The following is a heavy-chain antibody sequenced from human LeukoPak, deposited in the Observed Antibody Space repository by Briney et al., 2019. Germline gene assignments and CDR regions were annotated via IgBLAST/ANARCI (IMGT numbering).Heavy chain of an antibody. V-gene: IGHV3-23*05. J-gene: IGHJ4*02. CDR3: AKGDTGVIRRYYLDS. CDR1: EFSFSSYS. D-gene: IGHD5-18*01. CDR2: TDTSGVIT. Sequence: GGSLRLSCAASEFSFSSYSMNWVRQAPGKGLEWVSVTDTSGVITYYTDSVKGRFTISRDNSKNTLNLQMDSLRVEDTAVYYCAKGDTGVIRRYYLDSWGQGTLVTVSS.